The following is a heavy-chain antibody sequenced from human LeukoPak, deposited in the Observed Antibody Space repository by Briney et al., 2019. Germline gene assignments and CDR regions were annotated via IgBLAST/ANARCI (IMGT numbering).Heavy chain of an antibody. V-gene: IGHV3-23*01. J-gene: IGHJ4*02. CDR1: GFTFSSYA. CDR2: IRGSGDST. CDR3: AKDLATVVRGFDY. Sequence: GGSLRLSSAASGFTFSSYAMSWVRQAPGKGLEWVSAIRGSGDSTYYADSVKGRFTISRDNSKNTLYLQMDSLRVEDTAVYYCAKDLATVVRGFDYWGQGTLVTVSS. D-gene: IGHD4-17*01.